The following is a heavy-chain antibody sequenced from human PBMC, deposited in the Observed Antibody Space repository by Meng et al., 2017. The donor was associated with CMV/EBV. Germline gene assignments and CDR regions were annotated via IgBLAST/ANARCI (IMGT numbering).Heavy chain of an antibody. D-gene: IGHD7-27*01. Sequence: SVKVSCKASGGTFSSYAISWVRQAPGQGLEWMGGIIPIFGTANYAQKFQGRVTITTDESTNTAYMELSSLRSEDTAVYYCASELTGDPTTLDYWGQGTLVTVSS. V-gene: IGHV1-69*05. CDR3: ASELTGDPTTLDY. CDR1: GGTFSSYA. CDR2: IIPIFGTA. J-gene: IGHJ4*02.